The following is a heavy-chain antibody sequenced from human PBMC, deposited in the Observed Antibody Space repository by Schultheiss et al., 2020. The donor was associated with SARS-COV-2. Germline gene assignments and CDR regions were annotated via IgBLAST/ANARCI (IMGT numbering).Heavy chain of an antibody. CDR1: GFTFSSYS. V-gene: IGHV4-59*12. J-gene: IGHJ4*02. CDR2: IYYSGST. Sequence: GSLRLSCAASGFTFSSYSMNWVRQAPGKGLEWIGYIYYSGSTYYIPSLKSRVTISVDTSKNQFSLKLSSVTAADTAVYYCARGSWYSSSWYAYWGQGTLVTVSS. D-gene: IGHD6-13*01. CDR3: ARGSWYSSSWYAY.